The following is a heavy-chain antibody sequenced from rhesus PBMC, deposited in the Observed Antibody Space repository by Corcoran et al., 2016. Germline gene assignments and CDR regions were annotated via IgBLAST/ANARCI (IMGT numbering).Heavy chain of an antibody. CDR1: GVTFHIYG. J-gene: IGHJ5-1*01. D-gene: IGHD3-16*01. CDR3: SRFDV. V-gene: IGHV3S32*01. Sequence: EGQRVESGGDLVQPGGSLRRSCAASGVTFHIYGHTWGRQAPGKGLEWVAVLSSDGSHTQYADSVRDRFTISRDNSRNIVYLQMNNLKLEDTAVYYYSRFDVWGPGVLVIVSS. CDR2: LSSDGSHT.